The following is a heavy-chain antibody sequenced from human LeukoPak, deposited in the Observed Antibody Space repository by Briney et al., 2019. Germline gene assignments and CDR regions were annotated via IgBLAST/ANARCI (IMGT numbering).Heavy chain of an antibody. D-gene: IGHD3-22*01. V-gene: IGHV3-21*01. J-gene: IGHJ6*03. Sequence: GGSLRLSCAASGFTLSSYSMTWVRQAPGKGLEWVSFISSSSSYIYYADSVKGRFTISRDNAKNSLYLQMNSLRAEDTAVYYCARDRAYYDSSGSVFDYYYYMDIWGKGTTVTVSS. CDR3: ARDRAYYDSSGSVFDYYYYMDI. CDR1: GFTLSSYS. CDR2: ISSSSSYI.